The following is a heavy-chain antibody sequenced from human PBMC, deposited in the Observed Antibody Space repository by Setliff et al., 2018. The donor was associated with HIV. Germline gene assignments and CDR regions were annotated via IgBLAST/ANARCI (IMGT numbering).Heavy chain of an antibody. CDR3: ALASIVSTARWNH. J-gene: IGHJ5*02. CDR1: GYTFSAYY. V-gene: IGHV1-2*02. D-gene: IGHD1-26*01. Sequence: ASVKVSCKVSGYTFSAYYLHWVRRAPGQGLEWMGWINPNSGATKYAQNFQGRVTMTRDTSISTAYMDLSSPTSDDTAVYYCALASIVSTARWNHWGRGTLVTVSS. CDR2: INPNSGAT.